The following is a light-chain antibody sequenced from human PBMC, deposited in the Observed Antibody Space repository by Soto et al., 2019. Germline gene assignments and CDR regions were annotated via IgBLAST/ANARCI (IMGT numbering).Light chain of an antibody. CDR2: EVS. CDR3: SSYTSTFTYV. CDR1: SSDVGRYNY. V-gene: IGLV2-14*01. J-gene: IGLJ1*01. Sequence: QSALTQPASVSGSPGQSITISCSGTSSDVGRYNYVSWYQQHPGTAPQLMIYEVSNRPSRVSNRFSGSKSGDPASLTISGLQAEDEADYYCSSYTSTFTYVFGAGTKVTVL.